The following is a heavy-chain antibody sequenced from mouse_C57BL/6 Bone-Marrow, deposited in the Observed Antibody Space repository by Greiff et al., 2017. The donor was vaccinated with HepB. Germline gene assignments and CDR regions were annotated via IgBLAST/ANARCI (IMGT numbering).Heavy chain of an antibody. CDR2: IWRGGST. CDR3: AKRDGYYWYFDV. D-gene: IGHD2-3*01. V-gene: IGHV2-5*01. J-gene: IGHJ1*03. Sequence: VKLMESGPGLVQPSQSLSITCTVSGFSLTSYGVHWVRQSPGKGLEWLGVIWRGGSTDYNAAFMSRLSITKDNSKSQVFFKMNSLQADDTAIYYCAKRDGYYWYFDVWGTGTTVTVSS. CDR1: GFSLTSYG.